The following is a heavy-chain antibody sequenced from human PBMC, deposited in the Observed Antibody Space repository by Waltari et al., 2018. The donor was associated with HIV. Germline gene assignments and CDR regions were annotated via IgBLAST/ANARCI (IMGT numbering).Heavy chain of an antibody. D-gene: IGHD2-15*01. CDR2: IYTDDTV. CDR1: NGPIGNNY. J-gene: IGHJ5*02. V-gene: IGHV3-53*02. Sequence: VTTGGKLIQPGGSLRLSCVGSNGPIGNNYGSWVRQSPEKGLEWVSVIYTDDTVHYSDSVRGRFVISRVKSKNTVSLLLNNLLFEDTAVYYCAIGVRYLGPWGQGTLVTVS. CDR3: AIGVRYLGP.